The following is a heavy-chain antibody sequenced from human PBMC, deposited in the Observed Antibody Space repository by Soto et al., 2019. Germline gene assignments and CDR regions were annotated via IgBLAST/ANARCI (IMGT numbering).Heavy chain of an antibody. D-gene: IGHD2-15*01. CDR2: INPSGGST. Sequence: ASVKVSCKASGYTFTSYYMHWVRQAPGQGLEWMGIINPSGGSTSYAQKFQGRVTMTRDTSTSTVYMELSSLRSEDTAVYYCARDLPFHFRYCSGGSCYRGPDAFDIWGQGTMVTVSS. CDR3: ARDLPFHFRYCSGGSCYRGPDAFDI. V-gene: IGHV1-46*03. J-gene: IGHJ3*02. CDR1: GYTFTSYY.